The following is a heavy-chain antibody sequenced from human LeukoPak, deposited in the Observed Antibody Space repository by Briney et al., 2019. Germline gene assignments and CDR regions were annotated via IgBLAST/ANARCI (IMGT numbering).Heavy chain of an antibody. CDR2: ISYDGSNK. Sequence: PGGSLRLSCAASGFTFSSYGMHWVRQAPGKGLEWVAVISYDGSNKYYSDSVKGRFTISRDNSENTLYLQMNSLRAEDTSVYYCARDDYTSGPPPNAFDVWGQGTMVTVSS. CDR1: GFTFSSYG. CDR3: ARDDYTSGPPPNAFDV. V-gene: IGHV3-30*03. D-gene: IGHD6-19*01. J-gene: IGHJ3*01.